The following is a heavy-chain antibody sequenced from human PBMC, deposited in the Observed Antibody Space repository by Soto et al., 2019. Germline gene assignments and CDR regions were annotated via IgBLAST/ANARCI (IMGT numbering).Heavy chain of an antibody. Sequence: GESLKISCKGSGYSFTSYWIGWVRQMPGKGLEWMGIIYPGDSDTRYSPSFQGQVTISADKSISTAYLQWSSLKASDTAMYYCARIEVGATQYNWFDPWGQGTLVTVSS. CDR1: GYSFTSYW. D-gene: IGHD1-26*01. J-gene: IGHJ5*02. CDR3: ARIEVGATQYNWFDP. V-gene: IGHV5-51*01. CDR2: IYPGDSDT.